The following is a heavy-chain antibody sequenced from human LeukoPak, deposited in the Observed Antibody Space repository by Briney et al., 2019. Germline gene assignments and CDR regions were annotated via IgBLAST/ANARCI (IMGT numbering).Heavy chain of an antibody. CDR1: GVSFSRDG. D-gene: IGHD6-19*01. Sequence: PGRSLRLSCATSGVSFSRDGMHWVRQAPGKGLEWVAVRRYDGTNKYYEDSVKGRFTISRDNSTTKLYLQMNSLRAEDTAVYYCARQSLHSSGWYSAFGYWGQGTLVTVSS. J-gene: IGHJ4*02. CDR3: ARQSLHSSGWYSAFGY. CDR2: RRYDGTNK. V-gene: IGHV3-33*01.